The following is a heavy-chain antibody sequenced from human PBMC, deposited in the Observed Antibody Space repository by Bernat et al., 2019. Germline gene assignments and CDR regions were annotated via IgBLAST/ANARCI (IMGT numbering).Heavy chain of an antibody. CDR2: IYYSGST. D-gene: IGHD5-18*01. Sequence: QVQLQESGPGLVKPSQTLSLTCTVSGGSISSGGYYWSWIRQHPGKGLEWIGYIYYSGSTYYNPSLKSRVTISVDTSKNQFSLKLSSVTAADTAVYYCARTPKLYSYGRYYFDYWGQGTLVTVSS. CDR3: ARTPKLYSYGRYYFDY. CDR1: GGSISSGGYY. J-gene: IGHJ4*02. V-gene: IGHV4-31*03.